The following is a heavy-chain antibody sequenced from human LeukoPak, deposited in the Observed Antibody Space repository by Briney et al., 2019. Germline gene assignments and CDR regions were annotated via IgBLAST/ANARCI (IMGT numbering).Heavy chain of an antibody. V-gene: IGHV3-30*02. CDR3: AGLGYCSSTSCPHLYYFDY. J-gene: IGHJ4*02. CDR2: IRYDGAYK. CDR1: GFTLSSYG. D-gene: IGHD2-2*01. Sequence: GGSLRLSCAVSGFTLSSYGMHWVRQAPGKGLEWVTFIRYDGAYKYYTDSVKGRFTISRDNSKNTLYLQMNSLRAEDTAVYYCAGLGYCSSTSCPHLYYFDYWGQGTLVTVSS.